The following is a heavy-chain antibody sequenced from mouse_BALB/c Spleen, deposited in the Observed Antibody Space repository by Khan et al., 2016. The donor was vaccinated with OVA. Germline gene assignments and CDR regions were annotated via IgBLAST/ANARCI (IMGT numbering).Heavy chain of an antibody. CDR2: ISYSGTT. J-gene: IGHJ4*01. D-gene: IGHD1-1*01. Sequence: EVQLQESGPGLVKPSQSLSLTCTVTGYSITSNYAWNWIRQFPGNKLEWMGYISYSGTTSYNPSLKSRISITRDTSKNQFFLQLNSVTTEDTANYSCARGNYYGYAMDYWGQGTSVTVSS. CDR3: ARGNYYGYAMDY. CDR1: GYSITSNYA. V-gene: IGHV3-2*02.